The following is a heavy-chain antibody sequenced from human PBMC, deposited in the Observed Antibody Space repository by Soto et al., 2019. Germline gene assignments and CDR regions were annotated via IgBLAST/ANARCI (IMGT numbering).Heavy chain of an antibody. J-gene: IGHJ4*02. CDR1: GFIFSDYG. CDR3: TRDPEGDLDFDY. CDR2: INAPSTST. D-gene: IGHD2-21*02. V-gene: IGHV3-48*02. Sequence: EVHLVESGGGLVQPEGSLRLSCAASGFIFSDYGLTWVRQAPGKGLEWVSHINAPSTSTLYADSVRGRFTISRDNAKNSVYLQMSSLSDEDTAVYYCTRDPEGDLDFDYWGQGTLVTVSS.